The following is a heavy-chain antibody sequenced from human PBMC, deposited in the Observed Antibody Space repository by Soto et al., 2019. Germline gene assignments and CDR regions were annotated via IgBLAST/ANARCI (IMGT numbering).Heavy chain of an antibody. D-gene: IGHD2-2*01. Sequence: GGSLRLSCAASGFTFSSNYMSWVRQAPGKGLEWVSVIYSGGSTYYADSVKGRFTISRDNSKNTLYLQMNSLRAEDTAVYYCARDPALRREGYYFDYWGQGTLVTVSS. CDR3: ARDPALRREGYYFDY. CDR2: IYSGGST. CDR1: GFTFSSNY. J-gene: IGHJ4*02. V-gene: IGHV3-66*01.